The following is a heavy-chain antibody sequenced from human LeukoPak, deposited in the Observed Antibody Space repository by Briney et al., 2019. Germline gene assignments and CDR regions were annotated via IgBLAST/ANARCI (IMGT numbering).Heavy chain of an antibody. CDR3: ATDKSPRFGYLLLIDY. D-gene: IGHD3-10*01. V-gene: IGHV1-2*02. J-gene: IGHJ4*02. CDR1: GHTFTGYF. Sequence: ASVTVSCKSSGHTFTGYFIHWVRQAPGQGLEWMGWLNPNTGATNYAQRFQDRVTMSRDTSISTAYMELSRLKSDDTALYYCATDKSPRFGYLLLIDYWGQGTLVTVSS. CDR2: LNPNTGAT.